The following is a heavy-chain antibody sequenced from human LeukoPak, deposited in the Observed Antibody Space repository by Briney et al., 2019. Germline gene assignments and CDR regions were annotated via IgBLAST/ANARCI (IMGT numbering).Heavy chain of an antibody. J-gene: IGHJ4*02. Sequence: SETLSLTCAVYGGSFSGYYWGWIRQPPGKGLEWIGEINHSGSTNYNPSLKSRVTISVDTSKNQFSLKLSSVTAADTAVYYCARGGVSPDYYDSSGYPPMYYFDYWGQGTLVTVSS. CDR2: INHSGST. D-gene: IGHD3-22*01. V-gene: IGHV4-34*01. CDR3: ARGGVSPDYYDSSGYPPMYYFDY. CDR1: GGSFSGYY.